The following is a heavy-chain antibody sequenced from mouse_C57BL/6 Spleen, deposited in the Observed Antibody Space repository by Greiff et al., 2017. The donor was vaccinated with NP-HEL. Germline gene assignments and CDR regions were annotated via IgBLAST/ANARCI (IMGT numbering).Heavy chain of an antibody. D-gene: IGHD2-4*01. CDR3: ARYHHYEYDDAMDG. V-gene: IGHV7-3*01. Sequence: EVKVVESGGGLVQPGGSLSLSCAASGFTFTDYYMSWVRQPPGKALEWLGFIRNKANGYTTEYSVSVKGRFTISRDNSQSILYLQMNALRAEDSATYYGARYHHYEYDDAMDGWGQGTSVTAAS. CDR1: GFTFTDYY. J-gene: IGHJ4*01. CDR2: IRNKANGYTT.